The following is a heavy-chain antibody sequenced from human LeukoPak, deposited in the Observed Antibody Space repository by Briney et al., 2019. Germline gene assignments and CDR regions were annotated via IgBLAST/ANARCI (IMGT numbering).Heavy chain of an antibody. CDR2: IKQDGSEK. V-gene: IGHV3-7*01. Sequence: GGSLRLSCAASGFTFSSYWMSWVRKAPGKGLEWVANIKQDGSEKYYVDSVKGRFTISRDNAKNSLYLQMNSLRAEDTAVYYCARDPLSSVVGATLWGQGTLVTVSS. CDR1: GFTFSSYW. CDR3: ARDPLSSVVGATL. D-gene: IGHD1-26*01. J-gene: IGHJ4*02.